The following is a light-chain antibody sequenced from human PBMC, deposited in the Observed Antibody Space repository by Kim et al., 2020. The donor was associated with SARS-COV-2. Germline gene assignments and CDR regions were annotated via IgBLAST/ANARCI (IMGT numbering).Light chain of an antibody. J-gene: IGKJ1*01. V-gene: IGKV1-5*01. CDR3: QEYKSNSWT. Sequence: GDRVTITCRASQSISIWLAWYQQKPGKAPNLLIYDASNLESGVPSRFGGSGSGTEFTLTISSLQPDDFATYYCQEYKSNSWTFGQGTKVDIK. CDR2: DAS. CDR1: QSISIW.